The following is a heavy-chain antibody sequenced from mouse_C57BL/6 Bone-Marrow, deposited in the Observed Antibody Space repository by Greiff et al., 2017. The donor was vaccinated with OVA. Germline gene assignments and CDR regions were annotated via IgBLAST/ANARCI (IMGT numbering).Heavy chain of an antibody. Sequence: VQLQQSGAELAKPGASVKLSCKASGYTFTSYWMHWVKQRPGQGLEWIGYINPSSGYTKYNQKFKDKATLTADKSSSTAYMQLSSLTYEDSAVYYCAREAYGSLYYFDYWGQGTTLTVSS. V-gene: IGHV1-7*01. CDR3: AREAYGSLYYFDY. D-gene: IGHD2-10*02. CDR2: INPSSGYT. CDR1: GYTFTSYW. J-gene: IGHJ2*01.